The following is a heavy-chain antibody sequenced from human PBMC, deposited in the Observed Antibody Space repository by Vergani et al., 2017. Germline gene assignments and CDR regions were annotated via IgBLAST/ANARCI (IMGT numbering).Heavy chain of an antibody. CDR2: ISGSGGNT. D-gene: IGHD2-15*01. J-gene: IGHJ6*02. CDR3: AKTPLYSARSGGNMDV. Sequence: EVQLLESGGGLVQPGGSLRLSCAASGFTFSSYAMSWVRQVPGKGLEWVSGISGSGGNTYYANSVKGRFTISRDNSKNTLYLQMNSLRAEDTAVYYCAKTPLYSARSGGNMDVWGQGTTVTVSS. CDR1: GFTFSSYA. V-gene: IGHV3-23*01.